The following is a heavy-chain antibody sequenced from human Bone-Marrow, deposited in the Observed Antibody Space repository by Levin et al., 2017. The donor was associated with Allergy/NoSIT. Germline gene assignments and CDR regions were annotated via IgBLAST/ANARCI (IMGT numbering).Heavy chain of an antibody. J-gene: IGHJ2*01. CDR1: GFAFGTKW. CDR2: IKVDGSAT. CDR3: VRETWYFDV. Sequence: AGGSLRLSCVASGFAFGTKWMDWVRQAPGKGLEWVANIKVDGSATNYVDSVKGRFTISRDNAKNSLYLQMNNLRAEDTAVYYCVRETWYFDVWGRGTMVTVSS. V-gene: IGHV3-7*01.